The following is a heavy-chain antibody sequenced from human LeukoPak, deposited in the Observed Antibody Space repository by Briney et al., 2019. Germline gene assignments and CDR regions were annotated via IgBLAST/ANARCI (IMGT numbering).Heavy chain of an antibody. CDR1: GGSFSGYY. Sequence: SETLSLTCAVYGGSFSGYYWSWIRQPPGKGLEWIGEISHSGSTNYNPSLKSRVTISVDTSKNQFSLKLSSVTAADTAVYYCARGTDSSGWYDYYYYGMDVWGQGTTVTVSS. CDR3: ARGTDSSGWYDYYYYGMDV. V-gene: IGHV4-34*01. D-gene: IGHD6-19*01. CDR2: ISHSGST. J-gene: IGHJ6*02.